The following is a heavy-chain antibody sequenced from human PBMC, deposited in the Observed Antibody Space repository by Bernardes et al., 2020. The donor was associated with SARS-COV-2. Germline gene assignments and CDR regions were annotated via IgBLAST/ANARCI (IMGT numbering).Heavy chain of an antibody. Sequence: SETLSLTCTVSGGSISSYYWSWIRQPPGKGLEWIGYIYYSGSTNYNPSLKSRVTISVDTSKNQFSLKLSSVTAADTAVYYCARHVFGYSSSYYDYWGQGTLVTVSS. J-gene: IGHJ4*02. V-gene: IGHV4-59*08. CDR1: GGSISSYY. CDR2: IYYSGST. CDR3: ARHVFGYSSSYYDY. D-gene: IGHD6-6*01.